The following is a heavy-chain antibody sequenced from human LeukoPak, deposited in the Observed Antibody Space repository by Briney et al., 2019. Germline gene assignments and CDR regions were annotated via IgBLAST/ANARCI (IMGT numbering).Heavy chain of an antibody. CDR1: GYTFTSYG. D-gene: IGHD3-22*01. J-gene: IGHJ4*02. CDR3: ARDYYYDSSGYLDY. Sequence: ASVKVSCKASGYTFTSYGISWVRQAPGQGLEWMGWISAYNGNTNYAQKLQGRVTMTTDTSTSTAYMELRSLRSDDTAVYYCARDYYYDSSGYLDYWGQGTLVTVSS. CDR2: ISAYNGNT. V-gene: IGHV1-18*01.